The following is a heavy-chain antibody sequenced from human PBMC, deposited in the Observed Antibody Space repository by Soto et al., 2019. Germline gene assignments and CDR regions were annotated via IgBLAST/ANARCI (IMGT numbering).Heavy chain of an antibody. D-gene: IGHD3-10*01. CDR1: GGSISSSSYY. Sequence: SETLSLTCTVSGGSISSSSYYWGWIRQPPGKGLEWIGSIYYSGSTHYNPSLKSRVTTSVDTSKNQFSLKLSSVTAADTAVYYCAREGGSGSYYYYWGQGTLVTSPQ. V-gene: IGHV4-39*02. CDR2: IYYSGST. J-gene: IGHJ4*02. CDR3: AREGGSGSYYYY.